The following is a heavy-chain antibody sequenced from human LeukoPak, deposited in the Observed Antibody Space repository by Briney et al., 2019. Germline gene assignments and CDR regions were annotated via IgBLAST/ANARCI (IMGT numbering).Heavy chain of an antibody. D-gene: IGHD4-17*01. V-gene: IGHV3-30*03. J-gene: IGHJ4*02. CDR2: ISYDGSKK. Sequence: GGSLRLSCAASGFTFSIYDMYWVRQAPGKGLEWLTVISYDGSKKYYADSVKGRFTISRDNSKNTLFLQMNSLRAEDTAVYYCARDGIRSGYGDYGDFDYWGQGTLVTVSS. CDR3: ARDGIRSGYGDYGDFDY. CDR1: GFTFSIYD.